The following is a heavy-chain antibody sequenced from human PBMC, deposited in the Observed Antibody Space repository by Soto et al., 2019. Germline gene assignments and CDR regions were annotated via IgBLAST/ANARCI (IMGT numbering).Heavy chain of an antibody. Sequence: QVQLVQSGAAVVKPGASVKVSCKAYGYTFTDYDINWVRQAAGRGLEWMGWMNPNTGNTAYAQKFQGRLTLSRDTSMGTAYMDLSSLTSDDTAVYYCARGFSSYSDFWAQGTLVTVSA. CDR3: ARGFSSYSDF. CDR2: MNPNTGNT. CDR1: GYTFTDYD. J-gene: IGHJ4*02. V-gene: IGHV1-8*01. D-gene: IGHD6-13*01.